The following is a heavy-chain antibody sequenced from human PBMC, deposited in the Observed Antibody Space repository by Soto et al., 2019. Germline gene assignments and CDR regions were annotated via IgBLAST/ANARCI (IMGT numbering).Heavy chain of an antibody. CDR3: ARRRVTYYYDSRKPTGFDY. CDR2: ISSSSSYI. CDR1: GFTFSSYS. J-gene: IGHJ4*02. D-gene: IGHD3-22*01. V-gene: IGHV3-21*01. Sequence: LRLSCAASGFTFSSYSMNWVRQAPGKGLEWVSSISSSSSYIYYADSVKGRFTISRDNAKNSLYLQMNSLRAEDTAVYYCARRRVTYYYDSRKPTGFDYWGQGTLVTVSS.